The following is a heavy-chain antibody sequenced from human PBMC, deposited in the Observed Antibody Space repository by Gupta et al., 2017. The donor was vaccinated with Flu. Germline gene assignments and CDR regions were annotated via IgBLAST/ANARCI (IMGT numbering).Heavy chain of an antibody. J-gene: IGHJ4*02. Sequence: EVQLVESGGGLVQPGGSLRLSCEVSGFNFSSHTMHWVRQAPGKGLEYVSTIRSNGGSTYYANSVKGRFTISRDNSKNTLFLQMGSLRAEDMAVYYCARGGRQHIDSWGQGTLVTVSS. CDR1: GFNFSSHT. D-gene: IGHD6-13*01. CDR2: IRSNGGST. V-gene: IGHV3-64*01. CDR3: ARGGRQHIDS.